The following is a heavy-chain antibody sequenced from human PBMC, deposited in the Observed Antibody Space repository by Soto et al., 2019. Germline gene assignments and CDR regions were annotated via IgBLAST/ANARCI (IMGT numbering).Heavy chain of an antibody. V-gene: IGHV1-69*06. CDR3: ARETFHRAGDSSGYYFDY. D-gene: IGHD3-22*01. J-gene: IGHJ4*02. CDR2: IIPIFGTA. CDR1: GGTFSSYA. Sequence: QVQLVQSGAEVKKPGSSVKVSCKASGGTFSSYAISWVRQAPGQGLEWMGGIIPIFGTANYAQKFQGRVTITADKSTSTAYMELSSLRSEDTVVYYCARETFHRAGDSSGYYFDYWGQGTLVTVSS.